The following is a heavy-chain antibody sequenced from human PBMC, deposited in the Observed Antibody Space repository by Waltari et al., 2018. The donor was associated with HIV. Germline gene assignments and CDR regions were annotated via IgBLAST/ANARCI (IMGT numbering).Heavy chain of an antibody. J-gene: IGHJ5*02. V-gene: IGHV5-51*01. Sequence: EVQLVQSGAEVKKPGESLKISCKGSGYSFTSYWIGWVRQMPGKGLEWMGIIYPWDSDTRYSPSLQGQVTSAADNSISTAYLQWSSLKASDTAMYYCATHEQYYYDSSSYYGWFDPWGQGTLVTVSS. CDR2: IYPWDSDT. CDR3: ATHEQYYYDSSSYYGWFDP. D-gene: IGHD3-22*01. CDR1: GYSFTSYW.